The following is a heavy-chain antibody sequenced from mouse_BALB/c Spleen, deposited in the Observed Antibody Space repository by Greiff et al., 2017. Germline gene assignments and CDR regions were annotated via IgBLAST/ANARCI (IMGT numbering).Heavy chain of an antibody. D-gene: IGHD2-4*01. Sequence: VQLKESGAELVRPGALVKLSCKASGFNIKDYYMHWVKQRPEQGLEWIGWIDPENGNTIYDPKFQGKASITADTSSNTASLQLSSLTSEDTAVYYCARGLRRYYAMDYWGQGTSVTVSS. CDR3: ARGLRRYYAMDY. J-gene: IGHJ4*01. V-gene: IGHV14-1*02. CDR2: IDPENGNT. CDR1: GFNIKDYY.